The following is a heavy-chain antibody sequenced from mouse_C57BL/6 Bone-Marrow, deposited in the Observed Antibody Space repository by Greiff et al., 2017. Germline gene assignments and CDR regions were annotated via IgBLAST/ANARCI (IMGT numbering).Heavy chain of an antibody. CDR3: ARGGIYYVNYGFAY. Sequence: QVQLKESGAELVKPGASVKMSCKASGYTFTSYWITWVKQRPGQGLEWIGDIYPGSGSTNYNEKFKSKATLTVDTSSSTAYMQLSSLTSEDSAVYDCARGGIYYVNYGFAYWGQGTLVTVSA. CDR2: IYPGSGST. CDR1: GYTFTSYW. D-gene: IGHD2-1*01. V-gene: IGHV1-55*01. J-gene: IGHJ3*01.